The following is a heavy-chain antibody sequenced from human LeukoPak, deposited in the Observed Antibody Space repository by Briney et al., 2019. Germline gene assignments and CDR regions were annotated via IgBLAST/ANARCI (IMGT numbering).Heavy chain of an antibody. CDR1: GFTFSIYA. V-gene: IGHV3-64*01. J-gene: IGHJ4*02. CDR3: ARGGRPYSSSWYDF. Sequence: GGSLRLSCAASGFTFSIYAMHWVRQAPGKGLEYVSAISSNGGSTYYANSAKGRFTISRDNSKNTLYLQMGSLRAEDMAVYYCARGGRPYSSSWYDFWGQGTLVTVSS. D-gene: IGHD6-13*01. CDR2: ISSNGGST.